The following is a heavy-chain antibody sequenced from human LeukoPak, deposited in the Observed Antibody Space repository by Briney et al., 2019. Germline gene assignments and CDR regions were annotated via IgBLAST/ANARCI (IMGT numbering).Heavy chain of an antibody. Sequence: GGSLRLSCRASGLTVSSNFMAWVRQAPGKGLEWVSVLYRRGKTEYAGSVKGRFTISRDNSKNTVYLQMDSLRAEDTAMYYCAREPNWSPTTPGYFDLWGRGTLVTVSS. V-gene: IGHV3-53*01. CDR2: LYRRGKT. D-gene: IGHD4-17*01. CDR1: GLTVSSNF. J-gene: IGHJ2*01. CDR3: AREPNWSPTTPGYFDL.